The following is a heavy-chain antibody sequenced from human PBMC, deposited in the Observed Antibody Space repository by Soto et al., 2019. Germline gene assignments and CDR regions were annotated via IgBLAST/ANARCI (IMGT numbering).Heavy chain of an antibody. D-gene: IGHD1-26*01. CDR2: INSGSSLI. CDR1: GFAFSTYV. J-gene: IGHJ4*02. V-gene: IGHV3-48*01. Sequence: PGGSLRLSCAASGFAFSTYVMNWVRQAPGKGLEWVSYINSGSSLICYADSVRGRFTISRDNAKNLLYLQMDSLRAEDTAVYYCARTIVGATVRFDYWGQGTQVTVSS. CDR3: ARTIVGATVRFDY.